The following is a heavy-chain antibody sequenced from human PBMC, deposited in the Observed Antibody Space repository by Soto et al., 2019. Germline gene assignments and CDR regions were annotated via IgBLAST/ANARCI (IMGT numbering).Heavy chain of an antibody. D-gene: IGHD3-3*01. CDR3: ARGQRFSDWFDP. CDR2: IYATGTT. Sequence: SETLSLTCTVSGASISCFYWSWIRKSAGKGLEWIGRIYATGTTDYNPSLKSRVMMSLDTSKNQFSLRLLSVNDADTAVYLCARGQRFSDWFDPWGQGTLVTVSS. J-gene: IGHJ5*02. CDR1: GASISCFY. V-gene: IGHV4-4*07.